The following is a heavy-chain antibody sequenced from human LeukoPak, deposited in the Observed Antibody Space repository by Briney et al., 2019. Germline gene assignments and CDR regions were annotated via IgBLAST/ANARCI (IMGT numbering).Heavy chain of an antibody. CDR3: AKGGSGAFDI. CDR2: IYYSGST. CDR1: GGSISGYY. V-gene: IGHV4-59*01. Sequence: ETLSLTCTVSGGSISGYYWSWIRQPPGKGLEWIGYIYYSGSTNYNPSLKSRVTISVDTSKNQFSLKLSSVTAADTAVYYCAKGGSGAFDIWGQGTMVTVSS. J-gene: IGHJ3*02.